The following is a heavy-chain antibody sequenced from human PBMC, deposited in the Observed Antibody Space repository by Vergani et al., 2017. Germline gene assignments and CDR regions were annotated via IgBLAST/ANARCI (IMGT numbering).Heavy chain of an antibody. Sequence: EVQLVQSGAEVKKPGATVKISCKVSGYTFTDYYMHWVQQAPGKGLEWMGLVDPEDGETIYAEKFQGRVTITADTSTDTAYMELSSLRSEDTAVYYCASLYTYDYVWGSYRYRRNWFDPWGQGTLVTVSS. CDR3: ASLYTYDYVWGSYRYRRNWFDP. D-gene: IGHD3-16*02. J-gene: IGHJ5*02. V-gene: IGHV1-69-2*01. CDR2: VDPEDGET. CDR1: GYTFTDYY.